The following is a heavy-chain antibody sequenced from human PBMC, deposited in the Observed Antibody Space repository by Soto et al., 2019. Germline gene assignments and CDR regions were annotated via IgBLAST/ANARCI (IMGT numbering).Heavy chain of an antibody. J-gene: IGHJ4*02. CDR1: GGTFSSYA. Sequence: ASVKVSCKASGGTFSSYAISWVRQAPGQGLEWMGGIIPIFGTANYAQKFQGRVTITADESTSTAYMELSSLRSEDTAVYYCASQYCTNGVCYYRAFDYWGQGTLVTVSS. D-gene: IGHD2-8*01. CDR2: IIPIFGTA. V-gene: IGHV1-69*13. CDR3: ASQYCTNGVCYYRAFDY.